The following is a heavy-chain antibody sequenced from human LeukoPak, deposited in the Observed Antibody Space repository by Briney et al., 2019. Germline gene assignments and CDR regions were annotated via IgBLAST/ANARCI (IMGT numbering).Heavy chain of an antibody. CDR2: INTNTGNP. CDR1: GYTFTRHA. Sequence: GASVKVSCTPSGYTFTRHAINWVRQAPGQGLEWMGWINTNTGNPTYAQGFTGRFVFSLDTSVSTAYLQISSLKAEDTAVYYCARAAGWYFDLWGRGTLVTVSS. J-gene: IGHJ2*01. V-gene: IGHV7-4-1*02. CDR3: ARAAGWYFDL.